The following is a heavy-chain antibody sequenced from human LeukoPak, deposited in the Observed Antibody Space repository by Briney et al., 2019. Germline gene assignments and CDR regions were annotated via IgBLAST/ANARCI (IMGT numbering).Heavy chain of an antibody. CDR3: VKDPVFGVVTNLLSYFDY. Sequence: GGSLRLSCAASGFTFSSYGMHWVRQAPGKGLEWVAFIRYDGSNKYYADSVKGRFTISRDNSKNTLYLQMDSLRAEDTAVYYCVKDPVFGVVTNLLSYFDYWGQGTLVTVSS. D-gene: IGHD3-3*01. CDR2: IRYDGSNK. V-gene: IGHV3-30*02. J-gene: IGHJ4*02. CDR1: GFTFSSYG.